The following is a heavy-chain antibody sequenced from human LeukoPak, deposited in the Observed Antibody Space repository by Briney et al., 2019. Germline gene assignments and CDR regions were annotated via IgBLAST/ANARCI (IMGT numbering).Heavy chain of an antibody. J-gene: IGHJ4*02. V-gene: IGHV3-20*04. CDR3: AREYSSGWYDGSFDY. CDR1: GFTFNDYG. D-gene: IGHD6-19*01. Sequence: GGSLRLSCDVSGFTFNDYGMSWVRQAPGPGQEWVSGINWNGGSTGYADSVKGRFTISRDNAKNSLYLQMNSLRADDTALYYCAREYSSGWYDGSFDYWGQGTLVTVSS. CDR2: INWNGGST.